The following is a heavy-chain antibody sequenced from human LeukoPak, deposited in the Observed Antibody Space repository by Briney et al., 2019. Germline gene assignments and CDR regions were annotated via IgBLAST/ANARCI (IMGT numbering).Heavy chain of an antibody. V-gene: IGHV4-38-2*02. CDR2: IYHSGST. CDR1: GYSISSGYY. Sequence: SETLSLTCAVSGYSISSGYYWGWIRQPPGKGLEWIESIYHSGSTYYNPSLKSRVTISVDTSKNQFSLKLSSVTAADTAVYYCARDRGSRSSSWYVDWGQGTLVTVSS. J-gene: IGHJ4*02. D-gene: IGHD6-13*01. CDR3: ARDRGSRSSSWYVD.